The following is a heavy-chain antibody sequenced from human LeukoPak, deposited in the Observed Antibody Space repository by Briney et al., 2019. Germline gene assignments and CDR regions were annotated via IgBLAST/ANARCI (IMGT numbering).Heavy chain of an antibody. J-gene: IGHJ3*02. CDR3: ARRGIRSCWYRNFFDI. D-gene: IGHD6-19*01. CDR2: INHSGST. V-gene: IGHV4-34*01. Sequence: PSETLSLTCAVYGGSFSGYYWSWIRQPPGKGLEWIGEINHSGSTNYNPSLKSRVTISVDTSKTQFSLKLSSVTAADTAVYYCARRGIRSCWYRNFFDIWGQGTMVTVSS. CDR1: GGSFSGYY.